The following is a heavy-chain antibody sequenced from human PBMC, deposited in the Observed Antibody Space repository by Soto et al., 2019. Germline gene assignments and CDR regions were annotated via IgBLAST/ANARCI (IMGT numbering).Heavy chain of an antibody. V-gene: IGHV3-21*01. J-gene: IGHJ4*02. CDR3: ARDLRYCSGGSCHPGY. CDR2: ISSSSSYI. Sequence: GGSLRLSCAASGFTFSSYSMNWVRQAPGKGLEWVSSISSSSSYIYYADSVKGRFTISRDNAKNSLYLQMNSLRAEDTAVYYCARDLRYCSGGSCHPGYWGQGTLVTVSS. D-gene: IGHD2-15*01. CDR1: GFTFSSYS.